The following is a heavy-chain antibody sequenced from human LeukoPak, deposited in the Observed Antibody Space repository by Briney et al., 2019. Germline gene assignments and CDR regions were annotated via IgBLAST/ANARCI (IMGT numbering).Heavy chain of an antibody. D-gene: IGHD3-10*01. CDR3: ARDLGYYGSGSFPYY. Sequence: GGSLRLSCAASGFTFSSYEMNWVRQAPGKGLEWVSSISSSSSYIYYADSVKGRFTISRDNAKNSLYLQMNSLRAEDTAVYYCARDLGYYGSGSFPYYWGQGTLVTVSS. CDR1: GFTFSSYE. J-gene: IGHJ4*02. CDR2: ISSSSSYI. V-gene: IGHV3-21*01.